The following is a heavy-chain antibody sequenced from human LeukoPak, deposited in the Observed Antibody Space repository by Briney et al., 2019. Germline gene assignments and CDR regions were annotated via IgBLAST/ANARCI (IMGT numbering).Heavy chain of an antibody. D-gene: IGHD3-9*01. CDR1: GGSISSGSYY. Sequence: SQTLSLTCTVSGGSISSGSYYWSWIRQPAGKGLEWIGRIYTSGSTNYNPSLKSRVTISVDTSKNQFSLKLSSVTAADTAVYYCARGYFDWFGTPWGQGTLVTVSS. CDR2: IYTSGST. CDR3: ARGYFDWFGTP. J-gene: IGHJ5*02. V-gene: IGHV4-61*02.